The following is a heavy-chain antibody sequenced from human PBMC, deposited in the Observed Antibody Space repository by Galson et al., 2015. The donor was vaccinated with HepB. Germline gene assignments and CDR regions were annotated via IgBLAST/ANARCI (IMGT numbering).Heavy chain of an antibody. CDR3: ARDAPYYYDSSGYYHHDAFDI. D-gene: IGHD3-22*01. J-gene: IGHJ3*02. Sequence: SVKVSCKVSGYTFTTYGMSWVRQAPGQGLEWMGWISTYSGDTNYAQKFQGRVTITADESTSTAYMELSSLRSEDTAVYYCARDAPYYYDSSGYYHHDAFDIWGQGTMVAVSS. CDR2: ISTYSGDT. CDR1: GYTFTTYG. V-gene: IGHV1-18*04.